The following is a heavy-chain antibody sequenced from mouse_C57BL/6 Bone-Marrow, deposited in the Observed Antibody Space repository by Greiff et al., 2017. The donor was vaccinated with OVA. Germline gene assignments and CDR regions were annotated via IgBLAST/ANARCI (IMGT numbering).Heavy chain of an antibody. CDR3: TNGYDEEFDY. D-gene: IGHD2-2*01. V-gene: IGHV1-15*01. J-gene: IGHJ2*01. CDR2: IDPETGGT. CDR1: GYTFTDYE. Sequence: QVQLKESGAELVRPGASVTLSCKASGYTFTDYEMHWVKQTPVHGLEWIGAIDPETGGTAYNQKFKGKAILTADKSSSTAYMELRSLTSEDSAVYYCTNGYDEEFDYWGQGTTLTVSS.